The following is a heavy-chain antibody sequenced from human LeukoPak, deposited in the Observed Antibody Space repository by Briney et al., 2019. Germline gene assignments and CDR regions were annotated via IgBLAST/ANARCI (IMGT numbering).Heavy chain of an antibody. V-gene: IGHV1-18*01. CDR3: ARDLGGSGSYYRLPDY. D-gene: IGHD3-10*01. CDR2: ISTYNGNT. Sequence: ASVKVSCKASGYTFTSYGISWVRQAPGQGLEWMGWISTYNGNTNYARKLQGRVTMTTDTSTSTAYMELRSLRSDDTAVYYCARDLGGSGSYYRLPDYWGQGTLVTVSS. CDR1: GYTFTSYG. J-gene: IGHJ4*02.